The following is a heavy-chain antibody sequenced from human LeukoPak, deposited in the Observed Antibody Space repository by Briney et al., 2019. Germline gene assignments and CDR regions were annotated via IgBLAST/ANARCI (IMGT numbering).Heavy chain of an antibody. J-gene: IGHJ4*02. CDR2: ISGSSGNI. Sequence: GGSLRLSCTASGFTFSSYSMTWVRQAPGKGLEWVSGISGSSGNIYYAGSVKGRFTISRDDSKNTLCLQMNSLRAEDTALYYCAKVGDSLTTMDYWGQGTLVTVSS. D-gene: IGHD4-11*01. CDR1: GFTFSSYS. CDR3: AKVGDSLTTMDY. V-gene: IGHV3-23*01.